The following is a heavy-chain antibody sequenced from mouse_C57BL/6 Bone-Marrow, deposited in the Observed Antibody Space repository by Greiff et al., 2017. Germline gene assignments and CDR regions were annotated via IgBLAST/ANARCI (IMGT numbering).Heavy chain of an antibody. J-gene: IGHJ4*01. CDR3: ARRYYYGSSYRGYYYAMDY. CDR1: GFSLTSYG. Sequence: QVQLKQSGPGLVQPSQSLSITCTVSGFSLTSYGVHWVRQSPGKGLEWLGVIWSGGSTDYNAAFISRLSISKDNSKSQVFFKMNSLQADYTAIYYCARRYYYGSSYRGYYYAMDYWGQGTSVTVSS. CDR2: IWSGGST. V-gene: IGHV2-2*01. D-gene: IGHD1-1*01.